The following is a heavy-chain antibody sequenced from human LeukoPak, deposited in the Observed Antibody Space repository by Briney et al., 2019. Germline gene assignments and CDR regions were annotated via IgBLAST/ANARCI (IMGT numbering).Heavy chain of an antibody. V-gene: IGHV3-49*04. D-gene: IGHD3-3*01. Sequence: GGSLRLSCTASGFTFGDYPLSWVRQAPEKGLEGVGFIRRKGYGGTTEYAPPVKGRFNISRDDSKSTAYLQMNSLKTEDTAVYYCTRDHDFWSGPFDVWGKGTTVTVSS. CDR3: TRDHDFWSGPFDV. CDR2: IRRKGYGGTT. J-gene: IGHJ6*04. CDR1: GFTFGDYP.